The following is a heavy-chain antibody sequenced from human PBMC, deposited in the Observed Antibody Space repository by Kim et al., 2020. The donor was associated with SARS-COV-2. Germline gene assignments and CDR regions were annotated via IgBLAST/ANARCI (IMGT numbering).Heavy chain of an antibody. Sequence: ASVKVSCKASGYTFTSYGISWVRQAPGQGLEWMGWISAYNGNTNYAQKLQGRVTMTTDTSTSTAYMELRSLRSDDTAVYYCAREGIVVVPAAILDYYYGMDVWGQGTTVTVSS. CDR1: GYTFTSYG. CDR3: AREGIVVVPAAILDYYYGMDV. D-gene: IGHD2-2*01. V-gene: IGHV1-18*01. CDR2: ISAYNGNT. J-gene: IGHJ6*02.